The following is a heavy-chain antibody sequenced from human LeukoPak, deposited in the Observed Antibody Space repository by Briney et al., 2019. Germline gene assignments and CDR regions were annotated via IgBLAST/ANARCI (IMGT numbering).Heavy chain of an antibody. J-gene: IGHJ4*02. CDR2: ISPTSSYM. V-gene: IGHV3-21*01. Sequence: GGSLRLSCAASGFTFTDFYMNWVRQAPGKGLEWVSWISPTSSYMYYADSVKGRFTISRDNAKNSLYLQMNSLRAEDTAVYYCARDHMGYDYWGQGTLVTVSS. D-gene: IGHD1-26*01. CDR1: GFTFTDFY. CDR3: ARDHMGYDY.